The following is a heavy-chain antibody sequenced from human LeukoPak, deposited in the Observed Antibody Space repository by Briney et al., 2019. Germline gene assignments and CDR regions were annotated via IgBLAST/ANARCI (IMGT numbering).Heavy chain of an antibody. Sequence: AGGSLRLSCAASGFTFSSYGMHWVRQAPGKGLDWVAVIWYDGSNKYYADSVKGRFTISRDNSKNTLYLQMNSLRAEDTAVYYCARDRGYLYYFENWGQGTLVTVSS. CDR3: ARDRGYLYYFEN. J-gene: IGHJ4*02. CDR2: IWYDGSNK. V-gene: IGHV3-33*01. D-gene: IGHD1-1*01. CDR1: GFTFSSYG.